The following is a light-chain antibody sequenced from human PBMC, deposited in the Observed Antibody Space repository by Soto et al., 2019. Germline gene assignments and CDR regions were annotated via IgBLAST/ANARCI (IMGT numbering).Light chain of an antibody. Sequence: QSVLTQPPSVSAAPGQKVTISCSGSSSNIGNNYVSWYQQLPGTAPKLLIYENNKRPSGIPDRFSGSKSGTSATLGITGLQTGDEDDYYCGTWDSSLSAGIFGGGTKLTVL. CDR1: SSNIGNNY. J-gene: IGLJ2*01. V-gene: IGLV1-51*02. CDR2: ENN. CDR3: GTWDSSLSAGI.